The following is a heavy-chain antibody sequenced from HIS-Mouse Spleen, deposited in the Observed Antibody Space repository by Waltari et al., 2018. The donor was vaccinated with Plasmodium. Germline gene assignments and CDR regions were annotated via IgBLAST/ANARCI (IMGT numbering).Heavy chain of an antibody. D-gene: IGHD1-1*01. CDR1: GFTFSSSD. CDR2: IGTAGDT. CDR3: ARGRWNHAFDI. Sequence: EVQLVESGGGLVQPGGSRRLSCADSGFTFSSSDRTWVRQATGKGLEWVSAIGTAGDTYYPGSVKGRFTISRENAKNSLYLQMNSLRAGDTAVYYCARGRWNHAFDIWGQGTMVTVSS. V-gene: IGHV3-13*01. J-gene: IGHJ3*02.